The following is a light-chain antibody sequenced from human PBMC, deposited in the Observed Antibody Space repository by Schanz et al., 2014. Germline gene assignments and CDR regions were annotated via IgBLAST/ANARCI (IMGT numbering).Light chain of an antibody. J-gene: IGLJ2*01. CDR2: DVS. CDR3: CSYAGSTSVV. CDR1: GSADGAFTY. Sequence: QSALTQPASVSGSPGQSITISCTATGSADGAFTYVSWYQHHPGKAPKLMIYDVSNRPSGVSNRFSGSKSGSTASLRISELQAEDESNYSCCSYAGSTSVVFGGGTKLTVL. V-gene: IGLV2-14*03.